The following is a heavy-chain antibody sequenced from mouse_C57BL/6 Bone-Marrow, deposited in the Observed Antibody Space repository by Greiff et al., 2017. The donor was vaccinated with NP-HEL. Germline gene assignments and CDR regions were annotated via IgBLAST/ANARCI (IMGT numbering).Heavy chain of an antibody. CDR2: IHPNSGST. V-gene: IGHV1-64*01. D-gene: IGHD2-4*01. CDR3: AREVVSTMITYFDY. CDR1: GYTFTSYW. Sequence: QVQLQQPGAELVKPGASVKLSCKASGYTFTSYWMHWVKQRPGQGLEWIGMIHPNSGSTNYNEKFKSKATLTVDKSSSTAYMQLSSLTSEDSAVYYCAREVVSTMITYFDYWGQGTTLTVSS. J-gene: IGHJ2*01.